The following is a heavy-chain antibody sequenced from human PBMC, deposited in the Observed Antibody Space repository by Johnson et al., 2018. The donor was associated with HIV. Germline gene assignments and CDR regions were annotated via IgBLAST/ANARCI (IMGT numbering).Heavy chain of an antibody. V-gene: IGHV3-30*18. D-gene: IGHD3-22*01. J-gene: IGHJ3*02. CDR3: AKDHNASYYDSMGYSSPNDAFDI. CDR1: GFTFNIYG. CDR2: ISYDGSNK. Sequence: QVQLVESAGGVVQPGRSLRLSCAASGFTFNIYGMHWVRQAPGKGLEWVAVISYDGSNKFYADSVKGRFTISRDNSKNTMHLQMNSLRAEDTAVFYCAKDHNASYYDSMGYSSPNDAFDIWGQGTMVTVSS.